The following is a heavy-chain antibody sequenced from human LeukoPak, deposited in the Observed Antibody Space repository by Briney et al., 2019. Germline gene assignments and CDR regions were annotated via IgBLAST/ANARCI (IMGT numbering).Heavy chain of an antibody. V-gene: IGHV4-59*11. J-gene: IGHJ3*02. CDR1: GGSIGTLY. CDR2: IYYNGIT. D-gene: IGHD3-22*01. Sequence: SETLSLTCTVSGGSIGTLYWSWIRQPPGKGLEWIGYIYYNGITNYNPSLRSRVTISVDTSKNQFSLKLSSVTAADTAVYYCARLSYYDSSGYLHAFDIWGQGTMVTVSS. CDR3: ARLSYYDSSGYLHAFDI.